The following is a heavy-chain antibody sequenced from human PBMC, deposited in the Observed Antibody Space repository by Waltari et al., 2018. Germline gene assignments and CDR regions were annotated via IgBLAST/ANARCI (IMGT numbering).Heavy chain of an antibody. J-gene: IGHJ4*02. CDR3: ASTDYGDYTFDY. CDR1: GGSISSHY. V-gene: IGHV4-59*11. D-gene: IGHD4-17*01. Sequence: QVQLQESGPGLVKPSETLSLTCTVSGGSISSHYWSWIRQPPGKGLEWIGYIYYSGSTNYNPSLKSRVTISVYTSKNQFSLKLSSVTAADTAVYYCASTDYGDYTFDYWGQGTLVTVSS. CDR2: IYYSGST.